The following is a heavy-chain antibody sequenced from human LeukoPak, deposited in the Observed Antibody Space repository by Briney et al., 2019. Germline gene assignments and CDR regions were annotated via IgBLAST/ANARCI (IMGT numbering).Heavy chain of an antibody. CDR3: VRGLSGVSSWYFDL. Sequence: GGSLRLSCAGSGFTFRSYAMSWVRQAPGKGLEWVSAISHSSSGTYYVDSVRGRFTISRDISKNTLYLQMNNLGAEDTALYYCVRGLSGVSSWYFDLWGRGTLISVSS. D-gene: IGHD7-27*01. V-gene: IGHV3-23*01. CDR2: ISHSSSGT. J-gene: IGHJ2*01. CDR1: GFTFRSYA.